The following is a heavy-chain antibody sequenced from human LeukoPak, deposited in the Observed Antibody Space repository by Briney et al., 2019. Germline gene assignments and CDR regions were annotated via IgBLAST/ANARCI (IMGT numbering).Heavy chain of an antibody. CDR1: GGTFSSYA. V-gene: IGHV1-69*06. CDR2: IIPIFGTA. D-gene: IGHD2-2*01. CDR3: ARSMGYCSSTSCCRRSEDAFDI. J-gene: IGHJ3*02. Sequence: ASVKVSCKASGGTFSSYAISWVRQAPGQGLEWMGGIIPIFGTANYAQKFQGGVTITADKSTSTAYMEMSRLRSENTAVYDCARSMGYCSSTSCCRRSEDAFDIWGQGTMVTVSS.